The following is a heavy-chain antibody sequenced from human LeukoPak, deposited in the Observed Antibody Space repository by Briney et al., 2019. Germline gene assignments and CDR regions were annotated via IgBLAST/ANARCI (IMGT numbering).Heavy chain of an antibody. Sequence: GGSLRLSCSASGFPFNTYAIHWVRQAPGEGLEYVAGISSNGDNTDFADSAKGRFTISRDNSKSTLFLQMNSLRAEDTAVYFCTRDSALLGVAFDLWGQGTVVTVSS. V-gene: IGHV3-64D*06. J-gene: IGHJ3*01. CDR1: GFPFNTYA. D-gene: IGHD2-15*01. CDR3: TRDSALLGVAFDL. CDR2: ISSNGDNT.